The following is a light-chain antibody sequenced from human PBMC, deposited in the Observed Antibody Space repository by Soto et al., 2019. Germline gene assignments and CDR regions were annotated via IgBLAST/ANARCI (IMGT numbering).Light chain of an antibody. J-gene: IGKJ1*01. Sequence: EIVLTQSPGILSLSPGERATLSCRASQSVSSCYLAWYQQKPGQAPRLLIYGASSRATGIPDRFSGSGSGTDFTLTISRLEPEDFAEYYCQQYGSSGWTFRQGTKVEIK. CDR1: QSVSSCY. V-gene: IGKV3-20*01. CDR2: GAS. CDR3: QQYGSSGWT.